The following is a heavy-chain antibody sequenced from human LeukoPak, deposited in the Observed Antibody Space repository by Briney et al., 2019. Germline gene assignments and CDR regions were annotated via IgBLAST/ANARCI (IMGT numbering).Heavy chain of an antibody. CDR2: ISSSSSYI. D-gene: IGHD3-3*01. J-gene: IGHJ4*02. V-gene: IGHV3-21*01. CDR3: ARDMIEGYYDFWSGYYPPHPFDY. CDR1: GFTLSSYS. Sequence: GGSLRLSCAASGFTLSSYSMNWVRQAPGKGLEWVSSISSSSSYIYYADSVKGRFTISRDNAKNSLYLQMNSLRAEDTAVYYCARDMIEGYYDFWSGYYPPHPFDYWGQGTLVTVSS.